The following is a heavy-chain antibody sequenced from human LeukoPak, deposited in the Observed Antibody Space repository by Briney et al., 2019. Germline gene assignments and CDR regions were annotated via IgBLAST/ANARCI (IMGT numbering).Heavy chain of an antibody. CDR3: ARVGPWVNPDYYYYYMDV. J-gene: IGHJ6*03. D-gene: IGHD1-14*01. CDR2: TNSDGSST. V-gene: IGHV3-74*01. CDR1: GFTFSGHW. Sequence: GGSLRLSCAVSGFTFSGHWMFWVRQAPGKGLVWVSSTNSDGSSTGYTDSVKGRFTVSRDNAKNSLYLQMNGLRAEDTAVYYCARVGPWVNPDYYYYYMDVWGKGTTVTVSS.